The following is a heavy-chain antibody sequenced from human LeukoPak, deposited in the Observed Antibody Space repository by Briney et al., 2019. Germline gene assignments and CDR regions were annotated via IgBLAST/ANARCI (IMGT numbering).Heavy chain of an antibody. CDR1: GGSISSSSYY. CDR2: IYYSGST. D-gene: IGHD1-26*01. J-gene: IGHJ4*02. CDR3: ARVAVGAHYFDY. V-gene: IGHV4-39*07. Sequence: NPSETLSLTCTVSGGSISSSSYYWGWIRQPPGKGLEWIGGIYYSGSTFYNPSLKSRVTISVDTSKNQFSLKLSSVTAADTAVYYCARVAVGAHYFDYWGQGPLVTVSS.